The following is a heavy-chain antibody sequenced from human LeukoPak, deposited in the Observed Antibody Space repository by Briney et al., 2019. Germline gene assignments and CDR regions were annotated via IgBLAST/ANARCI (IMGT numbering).Heavy chain of an antibody. D-gene: IGHD3-22*01. Sequence: SETLSLTCTVSGGSISSYYWSRIRQPAGKGLEWIGHIYTGGSTNYNPSLKSRITMSVDTSKNQFSLKLRSVTAADTAVYYCARYYYDHSGFYFDCWGQGTLVTVSS. CDR1: GGSISSYY. J-gene: IGHJ5*01. V-gene: IGHV4-4*07. CDR3: ARYYYDHSGFYFDC. CDR2: IYTGGST.